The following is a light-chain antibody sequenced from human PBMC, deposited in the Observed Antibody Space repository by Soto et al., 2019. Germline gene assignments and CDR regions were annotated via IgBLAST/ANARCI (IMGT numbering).Light chain of an antibody. Sequence: EIVLTQSPGTLSLSPGERATLSCRASQSLRSSFLAWYQQKPGQAPRLLMYGASSRATGTPDRFSGSGSGTDFTLTISRLDPEDFAVYFCQQYDSAPFTFGGGTKVEVK. CDR2: GAS. V-gene: IGKV3-20*01. CDR1: QSLRSSF. CDR3: QQYDSAPFT. J-gene: IGKJ4*01.